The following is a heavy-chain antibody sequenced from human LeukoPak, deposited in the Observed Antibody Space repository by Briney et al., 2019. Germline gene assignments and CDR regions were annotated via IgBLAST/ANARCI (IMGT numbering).Heavy chain of an antibody. V-gene: IGHV3-21*01. Sequence: GRSLRLSRAVPRLTLSSYSMKWVSHAPGKGLEWGSSISSSSSYIYYADSVKGRFTISRDNAKNSLYLKMNSLSAEDTAVYYCAKEISSSSPYYYYYMDVWGKGTTVTISS. J-gene: IGHJ6*03. CDR3: AKEISSSSPYYYYYMDV. CDR2: ISSSSSYI. CDR1: RLTLSSYS. D-gene: IGHD6-13*01.